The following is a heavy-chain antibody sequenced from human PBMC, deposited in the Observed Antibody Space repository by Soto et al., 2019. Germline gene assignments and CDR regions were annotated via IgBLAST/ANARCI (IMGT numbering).Heavy chain of an antibody. CDR2: IYYSEST. J-gene: IGHJ4*02. CDR3: AREITRYYDSSGYYDYFDY. CDR1: GGNISSYY. Sequence: SETLSLTCTVSGGNISSYYWSWIRQTPGKGLEWIGYIYYSESTNYNPSLKSRVTISVDTSKNQFSLKLSSVTAADTAVYYCAREITRYYDSSGYYDYFDYWGQGTLVTVSS. D-gene: IGHD3-22*01. V-gene: IGHV4-59*01.